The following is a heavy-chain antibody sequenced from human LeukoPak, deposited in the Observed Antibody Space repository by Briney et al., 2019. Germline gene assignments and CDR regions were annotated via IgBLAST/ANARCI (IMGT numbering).Heavy chain of an antibody. CDR1: GGSISGTNW. D-gene: IGHD1-26*01. Sequence: SETLCLTCGVSGGSISGTNWWSWVRQPPGQGLEWIGEISLAGQTNYNPSLNGRVTMSLDKSSNQLSLHLTSVTAADTATYYCSRESGPFCPFGYWGQGTLV. V-gene: IGHV4/OR15-8*02. J-gene: IGHJ4*02. CDR3: SRESGPFCPFGY. CDR2: ISLAGQT.